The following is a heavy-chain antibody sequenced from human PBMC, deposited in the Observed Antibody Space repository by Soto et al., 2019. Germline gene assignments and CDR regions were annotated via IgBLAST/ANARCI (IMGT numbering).Heavy chain of an antibody. J-gene: IGHJ3*01. CDR3: ARGGFFWGAYHSYAFDV. CDR2: IKPDGSEK. CDR1: GFTFSSYW. V-gene: IGHV3-7*01. D-gene: IGHD3-16*02. Sequence: EVQLVESGGDLVQPGGSLRLSCAASGFTFSSYWMNWVRQAPGKGLEWVASIKPDGSEKYYVESVKGRVTIARDNAQRSLYLQMNSLRGEDAALFDCARGGFFWGAYHSYAFDVWGQGTVVTVSS.